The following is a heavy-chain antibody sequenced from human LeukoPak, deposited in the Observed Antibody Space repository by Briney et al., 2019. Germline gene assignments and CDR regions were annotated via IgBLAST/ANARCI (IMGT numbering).Heavy chain of an antibody. Sequence: GGSLRLSCAASGFTFSSYWMSWVRQAPGKGLEWVSAISGSGGSTYYADSVKGRFTISRDNSKNTLYLQMNSLRAEDTAVYYCAKGKRYYGSGSPEVYFDYWGQGTLVTVSS. V-gene: IGHV3-23*01. CDR2: ISGSGGST. CDR1: GFTFSSYW. D-gene: IGHD3-10*01. J-gene: IGHJ4*02. CDR3: AKGKRYYGSGSPEVYFDY.